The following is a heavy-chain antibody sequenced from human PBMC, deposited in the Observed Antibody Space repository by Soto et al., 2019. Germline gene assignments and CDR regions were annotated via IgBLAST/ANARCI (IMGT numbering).Heavy chain of an antibody. D-gene: IGHD4-17*01. CDR3: AKTASMTIRDGFDH. J-gene: IGHJ4*02. CDR2: ISGSGSNP. CDR1: GFTFSSYA. V-gene: IGHV3-23*01. Sequence: EVQVLESGGGLVQPGGSLRLSCAASGFTFSSYAMSWVRQAPGQGLEWVSAISGSGSNPYYADSVKGRFTISRDNSKNTLYLQMNRLRAEDTALYYCAKTASMTIRDGFDHWGQGRPVTVSS.